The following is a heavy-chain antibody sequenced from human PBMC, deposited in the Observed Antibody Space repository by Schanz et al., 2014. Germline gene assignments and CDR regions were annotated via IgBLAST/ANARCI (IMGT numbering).Heavy chain of an antibody. CDR3: ARHGKYSSSWFDI. D-gene: IGHD6-13*01. J-gene: IGHJ5*02. V-gene: IGHV4-59*08. CDR2: IYYSGST. CDR1: GDSISSSY. Sequence: QVQLQESGPGLVKPSETLSLTCTVSGDSISSSYWSWIRQPPGKGLEWIGHIYYSGSTNYNPSLTDRVPMSVDTPRKQFPLKLSSGTAADTAVYCCARHGKYSSSWFDIWGQGALVIVSS.